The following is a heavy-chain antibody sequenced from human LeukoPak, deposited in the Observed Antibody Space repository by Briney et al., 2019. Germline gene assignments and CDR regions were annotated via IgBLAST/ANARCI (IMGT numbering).Heavy chain of an antibody. Sequence: ASVKVSCKASGYTFTSYDINWVRQATGQGLEWTGWTNPNSGNTGYARKFQGRVTMTRNTSISTAYMELSSLRSEDTAVYYCARVKGSSWPDSWGQGTLVTVSS. D-gene: IGHD6-13*01. V-gene: IGHV1-8*01. CDR1: GYTFTSYD. J-gene: IGHJ4*02. CDR2: TNPNSGNT. CDR3: ARVKGSSWPDS.